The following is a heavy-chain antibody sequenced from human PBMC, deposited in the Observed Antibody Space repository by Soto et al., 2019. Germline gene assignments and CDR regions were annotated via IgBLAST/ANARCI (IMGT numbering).Heavy chain of an antibody. CDR3: ARCYESSGYSFGGG. Sequence: EVQLVESGGGLVQPGGSLRLSCAASGFSLSDHYMDWVRQAPGKGLEWVGRSRDKGTSYTTEYASSVKGRFTISREDSKNSLFLQMNSLKAEDTAVYYCARCYESSGYSFGGGWGQGTLVIVSS. D-gene: IGHD3-22*01. CDR2: SRDKGTSYTT. V-gene: IGHV3-72*01. J-gene: IGHJ4*02. CDR1: GFSLSDHY.